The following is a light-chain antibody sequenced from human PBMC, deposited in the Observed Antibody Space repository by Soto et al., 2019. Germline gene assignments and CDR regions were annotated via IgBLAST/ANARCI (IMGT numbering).Light chain of an antibody. Sequence: DIQMTQSPSTLSASVGDRVTITCRASQSLNSWLAWYQHKPGKAPKLLIHKASILASGVPSRFSGSDSGAEFTLTISSLQPDDFATYCCQHYIGYSGMFGQGTKVDIK. CDR3: QHYIGYSGM. CDR2: KAS. CDR1: QSLNSW. J-gene: IGKJ1*01. V-gene: IGKV1-5*03.